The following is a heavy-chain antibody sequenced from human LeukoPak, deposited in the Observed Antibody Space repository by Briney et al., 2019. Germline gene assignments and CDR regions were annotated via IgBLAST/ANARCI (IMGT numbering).Heavy chain of an antibody. D-gene: IGHD3-3*01. CDR3: ARAGGFFSPFGY. J-gene: IGHJ4*02. Sequence: KPSETLSLTCTVFGGSISSGGYYWSWIRQHPGKGLEWIGYIYYSGSTYYNPSLKSRVTISVDTSKNQFSLKLSSVTAADTAVYYCARAGGFFSPFGYWGQGTLVTVSS. CDR1: GGSISSGGYY. CDR2: IYYSGST. V-gene: IGHV4-31*03.